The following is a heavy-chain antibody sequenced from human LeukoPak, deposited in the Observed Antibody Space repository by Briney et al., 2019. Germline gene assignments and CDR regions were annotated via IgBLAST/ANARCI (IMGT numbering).Heavy chain of an antibody. V-gene: IGHV4-4*07. Sequence: TSETLSLTCTVSGGSISSYYWSWIRQPAGKGLEWIGSIYTSGSTNYNPSLKSRVTMSVDTSKNQFSLKLSSVTAADTAVYYCARGAVVPAAHYYYYYYMDVWGKGTTVTVSS. CDR1: GGSISSYY. CDR3: ARGAVVPAAHYYYYYYMDV. D-gene: IGHD2-2*01. J-gene: IGHJ6*03. CDR2: IYTSGST.